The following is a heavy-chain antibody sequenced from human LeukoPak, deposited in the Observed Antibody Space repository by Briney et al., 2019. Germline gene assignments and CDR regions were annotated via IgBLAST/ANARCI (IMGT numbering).Heavy chain of an antibody. CDR2: INPNSGGT. D-gene: IGHD1-26*01. V-gene: IGHV1-2*02. Sequence: ASVKVSCKASGYTFTGYYMHWVRQAPGQGLEWMGWINPNSGGTNYAQKFQGRVTMTRDTSISTAYMELSRLRSDDTAVYYCARVRVEATGPYDYWGQGTLVTVSS. CDR1: GYTFTGYY. CDR3: ARVRVEATGPYDY. J-gene: IGHJ4*02.